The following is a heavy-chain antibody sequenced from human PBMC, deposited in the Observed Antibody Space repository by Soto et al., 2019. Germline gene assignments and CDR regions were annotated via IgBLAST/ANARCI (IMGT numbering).Heavy chain of an antibody. CDR3: ATGAGTAKGYYYGMDV. V-gene: IGHV4-30-2*01. D-gene: IGHD1-7*01. CDR1: GGSISSGGYS. CDR2: IHRGEGT. J-gene: IGHJ6*02. Sequence: SETLSLTCAVSGGSISSGGYSWSWIRQPPGKGLEWIGYIHRGEGTYYNASLKSRVTISVDRSKNQFSLTLNTVTAADTAVYYCATGAGTAKGYYYGMDVWGQGTTVTVSS.